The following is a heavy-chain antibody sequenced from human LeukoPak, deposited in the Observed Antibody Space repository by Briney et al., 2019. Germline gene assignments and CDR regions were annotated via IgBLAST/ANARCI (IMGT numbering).Heavy chain of an antibody. CDR2: IWYDGSNK. CDR3: AKDESITRIAALHY. J-gene: IGHJ4*02. V-gene: IGHV3-33*06. CDR1: GFTFSSYG. Sequence: PGRSLRLSCAASGFTFSSYGMHWVRQAPGKGLEWVAVIWYDGSNKYYADSVKGRFTISRDNSKNTLYLQMNSLRAEDTAVYYCAKDESITRIAALHYWGQGTLVTVSS. D-gene: IGHD6-6*01.